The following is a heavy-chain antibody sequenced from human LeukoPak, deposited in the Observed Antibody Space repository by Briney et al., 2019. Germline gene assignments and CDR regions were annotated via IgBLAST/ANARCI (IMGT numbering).Heavy chain of an antibody. CDR2: ILPIFGTA. J-gene: IGHJ5*02. CDR3: VKSKAGRGDRSWFDP. V-gene: IGHV1-69*05. CDR1: GGTFTSYA. D-gene: IGHD7-27*01. Sequence: SVKVSCKASGGTFTSYAISWVRQAPGQGLEWMGGILPIFGTANYAQKFQGRVTITTDESTSTAYMELSKLRSEDPAVYYCVKSKAGRGDRSWFDPWGQGTLVTVSS.